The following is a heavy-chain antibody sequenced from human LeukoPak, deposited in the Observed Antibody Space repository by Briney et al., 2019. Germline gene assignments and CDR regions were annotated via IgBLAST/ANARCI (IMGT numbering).Heavy chain of an antibody. V-gene: IGHV3-23*01. Sequence: PGGSLRLSCAASGFTFSSYAMSWVRQAPGKELEWVSAISGSGGSTYYADSVKGRFTISRDNSKNTLYLQMNSLRAEDTAVYYCAKGYDFWSGYGGGHPWPSYFDYWGQGTLVTVSS. CDR3: AKGYDFWSGYGGGHPWPSYFDY. J-gene: IGHJ4*02. D-gene: IGHD3-3*01. CDR1: GFTFSSYA. CDR2: ISGSGGST.